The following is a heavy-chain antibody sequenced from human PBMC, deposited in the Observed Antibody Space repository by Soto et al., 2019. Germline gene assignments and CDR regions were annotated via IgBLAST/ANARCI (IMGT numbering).Heavy chain of an antibody. CDR2: IYYSGST. J-gene: IGHJ4*02. D-gene: IGHD3-10*01. CDR3: ARNGQAGITMVRGVITY. Sequence: QLQLQESGPGLVKPSETLSLTCTVSGGSISSSSYYWGWIRQPPGKGLEWIGSIYYSGSTYYNPSLKSRVTIFVDTSKNQFSLKLSSVTAADTAVYYCARNGQAGITMVRGVITYWGQGTLVTVSS. V-gene: IGHV4-39*01. CDR1: GGSISSSSYY.